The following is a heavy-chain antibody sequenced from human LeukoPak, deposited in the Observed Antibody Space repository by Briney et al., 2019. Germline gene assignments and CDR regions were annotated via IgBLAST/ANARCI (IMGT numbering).Heavy chain of an antibody. D-gene: IGHD3-3*01. CDR3: ARVYYDFWSGYLPNFDY. V-gene: IGHV1-18*04. J-gene: IGHJ4*02. Sequence: ASVRVSCKASGFNFTGYYIHWVRQAPGQGLEWMGWISAYNGNTNYAQKLQGRVTMTTDTSTSTAYMELRSLRSDDTAVYYCARVYYDFWSGYLPNFDYWGQGTLVTVSS. CDR1: GFNFTGYY. CDR2: ISAYNGNT.